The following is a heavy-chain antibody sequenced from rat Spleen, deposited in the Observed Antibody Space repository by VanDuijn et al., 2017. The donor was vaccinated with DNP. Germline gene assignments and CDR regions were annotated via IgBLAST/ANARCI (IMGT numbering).Heavy chain of an antibody. CDR3: ASRPPPTRGPFDY. CDR1: GFTFSDYY. J-gene: IGHJ2*01. D-gene: IGHD1-4*01. CDR2: LSYNGGTP. V-gene: IGHV5-7*01. Sequence: EVQLVESGGGLVQPGNSLKLSCTASGFTFSDYYMAWVRQAPAKGLEWVATLSYNGGTPYYRDTVKGRFTISRDNAQSTLYLQMDSLRSEDTATYYCASRPPPTRGPFDYWGQGVTVTVSS.